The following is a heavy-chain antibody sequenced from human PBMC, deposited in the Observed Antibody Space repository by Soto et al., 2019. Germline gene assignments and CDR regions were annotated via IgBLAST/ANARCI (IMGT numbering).Heavy chain of an antibody. CDR1: GFTFSSYA. V-gene: IGHV3-30-3*01. Sequence: HPGGSLRLSCAASGFTFSSYAMHWVRQAPGKGLEWVAVISYDGSNKYYADSVKGRFTISRDNSKNTLYLQMNSLRAEDTAVYYCAKDRSTYYLVPPFDPWGQGTLVTVSS. CDR2: ISYDGSNK. D-gene: IGHD3-10*01. J-gene: IGHJ5*02. CDR3: AKDRSTYYLVPPFDP.